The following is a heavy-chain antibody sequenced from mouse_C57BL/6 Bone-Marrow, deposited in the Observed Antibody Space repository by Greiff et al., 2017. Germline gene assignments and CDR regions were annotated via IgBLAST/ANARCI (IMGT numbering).Heavy chain of an antibody. CDR2: FHPYNDDT. CDR3: ARGGDYGGYYFDY. J-gene: IGHJ2*01. Sequence: VQLQESGAELVKPGASVKLSCTASGYTFTTYPIEWMKQNHGKSLEWIGIFHPYNDDTTSNQKFKGKATFTVDKSSSPVYLELSGLTSEDTAVYYCARGGDYGGYYFDYWGQGTTLTVSS. V-gene: IGHV1-47*01. CDR1: GYTFTTYP. D-gene: IGHD2-4*01.